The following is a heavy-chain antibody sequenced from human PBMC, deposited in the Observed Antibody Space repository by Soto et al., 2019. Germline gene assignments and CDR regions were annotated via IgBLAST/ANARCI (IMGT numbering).Heavy chain of an antibody. Sequence: QVQLVQSGAEVKKPGSSVKVSCKASGGTFSSYAISWVRQAPGQGLEWMGGIIPIFGTANYAQKFQGRVTITADESTSTAYMELSSLRSEDTAVYYCARRQQLVRFDYYYYGMDVWGQGTTVTVSS. V-gene: IGHV1-69*12. CDR1: GGTFSSYA. J-gene: IGHJ6*02. CDR2: IIPIFGTA. CDR3: ARRQQLVRFDYYYYGMDV. D-gene: IGHD6-13*01.